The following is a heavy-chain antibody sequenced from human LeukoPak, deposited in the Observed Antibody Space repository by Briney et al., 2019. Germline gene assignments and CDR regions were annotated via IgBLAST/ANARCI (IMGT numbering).Heavy chain of an antibody. CDR1: GFTFSNYW. J-gene: IGHJ4*02. CDR2: IKQDGSEK. D-gene: IGHD3-10*01. V-gene: IGHV3-7*03. Sequence: GGSLRLSCAASGFTFSNYWMSWVRQAPGKGLEWVANIKQDGSEKYYVDSVEGRFTISRDNAKKSLYLQMNSLRAEDTAVYYCARNLYYYGSSSYYFDYWGQGTLVTVSS. CDR3: ARNLYYYGSSSYYFDY.